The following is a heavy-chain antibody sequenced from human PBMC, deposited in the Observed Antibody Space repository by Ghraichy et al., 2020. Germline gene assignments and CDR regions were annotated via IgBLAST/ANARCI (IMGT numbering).Heavy chain of an antibody. CDR1: GFTFSSYA. CDR3: VSAQDIVVVPDYYYYYGMDV. D-gene: IGHD2-2*01. V-gene: IGHV3-64D*06. Sequence: GGSLRLSCSASGFTFSSYAMHLVRQAPGKGLEYVSAISSNGGSTYYAESVKVRFTISRDNSKNTLYLQMSSLRVDDTAVYYCVSAQDIVVVPDYYYYYGMDVWGQGTTVTVSS. CDR2: ISSNGGST. J-gene: IGHJ6*02.